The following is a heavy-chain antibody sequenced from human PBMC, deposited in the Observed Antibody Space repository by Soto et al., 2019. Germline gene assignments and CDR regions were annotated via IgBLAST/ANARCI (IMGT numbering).Heavy chain of an antibody. D-gene: IGHD4-17*01. CDR1: GGSISSYY. V-gene: IGHV4-59*01. CDR3: ATDDYGDYVSSRRPYYYYYYMDV. Sequence: QVQLQESGPGLVKPSETLSLTCTVSGGSISSYYWSWIRQPPGKGLEWIGYIYYSGSTNYNPSLKSRVTRSVDTSKNQFSLKLSSVTAADTAVYYCATDDYGDYVSSRRPYYYYYYMDVWGKGTTVTVSS. J-gene: IGHJ6*03. CDR2: IYYSGST.